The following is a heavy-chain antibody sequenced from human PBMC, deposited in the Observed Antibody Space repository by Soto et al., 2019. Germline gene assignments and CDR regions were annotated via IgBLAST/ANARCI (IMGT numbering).Heavy chain of an antibody. CDR1: GFSLSTSGVG. V-gene: IGHV2-5*02. Sequence: QITLKESGPPLVKPTQTLTLTCTFSGFSLSTSGVGVGWIRQPPGKALEWLALIYWDDDKRYSPSLKSRLTSTKDTSKNQVVLTITNMDPVDTATYYCAHSLIPNWGSRGAFDYWGQGTLVTVSS. D-gene: IGHD7-27*01. CDR3: AHSLIPNWGSRGAFDY. J-gene: IGHJ4*02. CDR2: IYWDDDK.